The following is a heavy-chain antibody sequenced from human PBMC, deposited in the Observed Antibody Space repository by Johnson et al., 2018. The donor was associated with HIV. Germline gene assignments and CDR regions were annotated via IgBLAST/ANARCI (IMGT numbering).Heavy chain of an antibody. D-gene: IGHD2-2*01. Sequence: VQLVESGGGVVRPGGSLRLSCAASGFTFDDYGMSWVRQAPGKGLEWVSGINWNGGSTGYANSVKGRFTISRDNSKNTLYLQMNSLRAEDTAVYYCAGKEAIDEAFDIWGQGTMVTVSS. J-gene: IGHJ3*02. CDR1: GFTFDDYG. V-gene: IGHV3-20*04. CDR2: INWNGGST. CDR3: AGKEAIDEAFDI.